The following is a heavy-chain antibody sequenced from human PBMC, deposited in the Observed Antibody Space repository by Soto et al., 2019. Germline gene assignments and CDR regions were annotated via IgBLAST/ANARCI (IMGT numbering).Heavy chain of an antibody. Sequence: EVQLVESGGGLVQPGGSLRLSCAASGFTFSSYEMNWVRQAPGKGLEWVSYISSSGSTIYYADSVKGRFTISRDNAKNSLYLQMNSLRAEDTAVYYCARNTYDFWSGFHHYYYGMDVWGQGTTVTVSS. CDR3: ARNTYDFWSGFHHYYYGMDV. CDR2: ISSSGSTI. J-gene: IGHJ6*02. D-gene: IGHD3-3*01. CDR1: GFTFSSYE. V-gene: IGHV3-48*03.